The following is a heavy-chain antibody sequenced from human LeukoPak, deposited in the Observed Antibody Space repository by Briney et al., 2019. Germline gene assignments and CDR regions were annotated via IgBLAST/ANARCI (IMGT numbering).Heavy chain of an antibody. CDR3: AKLWVDSGSWAFVI. D-gene: IGHD1-26*01. CDR1: GFTFSRHG. Sequence: PGGSLRLSCAPSGFTFSRHGMHWVRQAPGKGLEWVAIISNDGSRKYYAHSVEGRFTISRDNSKNTLYLQMNSLRAEDTAVYYCAKLWVDSGSWAFVIWGQGTMVTVSS. J-gene: IGHJ3*02. CDR2: ISNDGSRK. V-gene: IGHV3-30*18.